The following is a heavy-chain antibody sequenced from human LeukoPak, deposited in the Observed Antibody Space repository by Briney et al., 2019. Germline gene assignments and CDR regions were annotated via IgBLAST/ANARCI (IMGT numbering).Heavy chain of an antibody. CDR2: ISSNGANI. V-gene: IGHV3-48*02. D-gene: IGHD2-21*01. Sequence: GGSLRLSCAASGFTFSSYAMHWVRQAPGMGLDWISYISSNGANIEYADSVKGRFTISRDNAKNAVFLQMNSLRDEDTAVYYCAREVAQRAFDIWGQGTVVTVSS. CDR1: GFTFSSYA. CDR3: AREVAQRAFDI. J-gene: IGHJ3*02.